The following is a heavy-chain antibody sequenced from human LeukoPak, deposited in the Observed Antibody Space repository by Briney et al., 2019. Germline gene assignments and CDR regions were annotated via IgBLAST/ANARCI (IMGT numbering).Heavy chain of an antibody. CDR2: IGTAGDT. CDR3: ARAPYGDYYDY. CDR1: GFTFSSYD. V-gene: IGHV3-13*01. J-gene: IGHJ4*02. Sequence: GGSLRLSCAASGFTFSSYDMHWVRQATGKGLEWVSAIGTAGDTYYPGSVKGRFTISRENAKNSLYLQMNSLRAGDTAVYYRARAPYGDYYDYWGQGTLVTVSS. D-gene: IGHD4-17*01.